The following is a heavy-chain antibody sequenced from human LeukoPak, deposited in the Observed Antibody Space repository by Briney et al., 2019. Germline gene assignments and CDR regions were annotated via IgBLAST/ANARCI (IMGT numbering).Heavy chain of an antibody. CDR1: GYTFTSYD. D-gene: IGHD3-10*01. CDR2: MNPNRGNT. Sequence: ASVKVSCKASGYTFTSYDINWVRQATGQGLEWMGWMNPNRGNTGYAQKFQGRVTMTRNTSISTAYMELSSLRSEDTAVYYCARGVRGPKYGSGNVYYFDYWGQGTLVTVSS. CDR3: ARGVRGPKYGSGNVYYFDY. J-gene: IGHJ4*02. V-gene: IGHV1-8*01.